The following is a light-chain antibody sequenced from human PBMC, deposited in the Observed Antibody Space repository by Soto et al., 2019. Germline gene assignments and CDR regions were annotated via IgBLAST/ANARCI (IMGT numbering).Light chain of an antibody. CDR3: QQRSNWPPWT. J-gene: IGKJ1*01. Sequence: EIVLTQSQPPLPCSPGERPTFSSGAIRSFTGSLAWSQQKPGQAPRLLIYDASNRATGIPARFSGSGSGTDFTLTISSLEPEDFAVYYCQQRSNWPPWTFGQGTKVEIK. V-gene: IGKV3-11*01. CDR2: DAS. CDR1: RSFTGS.